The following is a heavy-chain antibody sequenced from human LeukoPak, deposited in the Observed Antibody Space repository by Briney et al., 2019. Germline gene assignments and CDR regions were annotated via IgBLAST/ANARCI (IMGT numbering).Heavy chain of an antibody. V-gene: IGHV3-23*01. CDR2: ISGSGAGT. Sequence: GGSLRLSCAASGFTFSSYAMSWVRQAPGKGLEWVSAISGSGAGTYYADSVKGRFTISRDNSKNTLYLQMNSLRAEDTAVYYCANVNNIAAAGTLDYWGQGTLVTVPS. CDR1: GFTFSSYA. J-gene: IGHJ4*02. D-gene: IGHD6-13*01. CDR3: ANVNNIAAAGTLDY.